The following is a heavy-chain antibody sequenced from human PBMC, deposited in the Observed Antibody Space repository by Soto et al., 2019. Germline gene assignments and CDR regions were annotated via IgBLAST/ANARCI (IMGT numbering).Heavy chain of an antibody. Sequence: VQLLESGGGLVRFGGSLRLSCAASGFTFNNYAMTWVRQPPGKGLEWVSAISGSGDATFYADSVRGRFTISRDNSKGTLYLQMNSLRAEDTAVYFCAKDLRAPATKNFDYWGQGTLVTVSS. J-gene: IGHJ4*02. CDR2: ISGSGDAT. V-gene: IGHV3-23*01. CDR1: GFTFNNYA. CDR3: AKDLRAPATKNFDY. D-gene: IGHD6-25*01.